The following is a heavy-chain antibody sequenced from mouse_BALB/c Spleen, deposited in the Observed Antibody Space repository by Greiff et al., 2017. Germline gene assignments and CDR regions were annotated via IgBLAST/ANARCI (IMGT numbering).Heavy chain of an antibody. D-gene: IGHD1-1*01. CDR2: ISYDGSN. CDR1: GYSITSGYY. Sequence: EVQLQQSGPGLVKPSQSLSLTCSVTGYSITSGYYWNWIRQFPGNKLEWMGYISYDGSNNYNPSLKNRISITRDTSKNQFFLKLNSVTTQDTATYYCARGEWYYRAIDYWGQGTSVTVSS. CDR3: ARGEWYYRAIDY. J-gene: IGHJ4*01. V-gene: IGHV3-6*02.